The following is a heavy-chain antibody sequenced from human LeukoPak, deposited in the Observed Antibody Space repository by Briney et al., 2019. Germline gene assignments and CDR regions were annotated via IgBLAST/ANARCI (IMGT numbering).Heavy chain of an antibody. CDR2: ISSISSYI. J-gene: IGHJ4*02. CDR1: GFTFSSYS. Sequence: GGSLRLSCAASGFTFSSYSMNWVRQAPGKGLECVSSISSISSYIYYANSVKGRFTTSRDNATNSLYLQMNSLRAEDTAVYYCARGSDIVVVTAASYWGQGTLVTVSS. CDR3: ARGSDIVVVTAASY. V-gene: IGHV3-21*01. D-gene: IGHD2-2*01.